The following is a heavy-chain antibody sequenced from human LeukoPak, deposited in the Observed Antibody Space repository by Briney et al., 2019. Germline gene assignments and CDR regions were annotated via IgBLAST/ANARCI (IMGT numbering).Heavy chain of an antibody. CDR1: GGSISSGGYS. J-gene: IGHJ5*02. Sequence: PSETLSLTCAVSGGSISSGGYSWRWIRQPPGKGLEWIGYMYHSGTTHYNPSLKSRVTISVDRSKNQFSLKLSSVTAVDTAVYYCARIAVYLGAIRWFDPWGQGTLVTVSS. CDR2: MYHSGTT. D-gene: IGHD1-26*01. V-gene: IGHV4-30-2*01. CDR3: ARIAVYLGAIRWFDP.